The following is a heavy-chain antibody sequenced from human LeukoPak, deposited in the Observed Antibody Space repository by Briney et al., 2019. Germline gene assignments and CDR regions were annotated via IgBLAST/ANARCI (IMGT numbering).Heavy chain of an antibody. D-gene: IGHD1-26*01. CDR1: GYTFTSYD. Sequence: ASVKVSCKASGYTFTSYDINWVRQATGQGLEWMGWMNPNSGNTGYAQKFQGRVTMTRNTSISTAYMELSSLGSEDTAVYYCARGLTARGSYGRYWGQGTLVTVSS. V-gene: IGHV1-8*01. CDR2: MNPNSGNT. CDR3: ARGLTARGSYGRY. J-gene: IGHJ4*02.